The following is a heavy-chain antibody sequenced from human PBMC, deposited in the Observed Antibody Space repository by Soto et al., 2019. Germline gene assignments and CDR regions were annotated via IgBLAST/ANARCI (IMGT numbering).Heavy chain of an antibody. D-gene: IGHD3-3*01. CDR2: ISSSGST. CDR3: ARVQNPGPTPTYYDFWSGTRYDPYYYYGMDV. Sequence: SETLSLTCTVSGGSIRSSTYYWTWTRQHPGKGLEWIGYISSSGSTHYNPSLKSRVTMSVDTSKNQFSLNLSSVTVADTAVYYCARVQNPGPTPTYYDFWSGTRYDPYYYYGMDVWGQGTTVTVSS. J-gene: IGHJ6*02. V-gene: IGHV4-31*03. CDR1: GGSIRSSTYY.